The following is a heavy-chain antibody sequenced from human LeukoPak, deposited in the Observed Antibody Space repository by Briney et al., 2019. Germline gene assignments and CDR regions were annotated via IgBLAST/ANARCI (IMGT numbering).Heavy chain of an antibody. CDR1: GGSFSDYY. CDR3: ARDHCSSISCHYGAFDI. CDR2: IEHSGST. Sequence: TSETLSLTCAVYGGSFSDYYWSWIRQPPGKGLEWIGEIEHSGSTNYNPSLKSRVTISVDTSKNQFSLKLSSVTAADTAVYYCARDHCSSISCHYGAFDIWGQATMVTVSS. D-gene: IGHD2-2*01. V-gene: IGHV4-34*01. J-gene: IGHJ3*02.